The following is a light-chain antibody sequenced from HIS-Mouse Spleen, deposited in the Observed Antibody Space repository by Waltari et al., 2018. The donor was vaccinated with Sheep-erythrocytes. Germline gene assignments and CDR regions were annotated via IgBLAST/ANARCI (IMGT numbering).Light chain of an antibody. CDR2: QDS. CDR3: QAWDSSTYV. V-gene: IGLV3-1*01. Sequence: SYELTQPPSVSVSPGQTARITCSGDKLGDKYACWYQQKPGQSPVLVISQDSKRPSGIPELFSGSNAGNTATLTISGTQAMDEADYYCQAWDSSTYVFGTGTKVTVL. CDR1: KLGDKY. J-gene: IGLJ1*01.